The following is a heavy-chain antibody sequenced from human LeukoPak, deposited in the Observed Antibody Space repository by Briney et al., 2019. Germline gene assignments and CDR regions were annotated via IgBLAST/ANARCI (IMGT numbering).Heavy chain of an antibody. CDR1: GFTFSSYG. J-gene: IGHJ4*02. CDR2: ISYDGSNK. V-gene: IGHV3-30*03. CDR3: ARGTHLRFLEWLLCNFDY. Sequence: PGRSLRLSCAASGFTFSSYGMHWVRQAPGKGLEWVAVISYDGSNKYYADSVKGRFTISRDNSKNTLHLQPNSLRAEDTAVYCCARGTHLRFLEWLLCNFDYWGQGTLVTVSS. D-gene: IGHD3-3*01.